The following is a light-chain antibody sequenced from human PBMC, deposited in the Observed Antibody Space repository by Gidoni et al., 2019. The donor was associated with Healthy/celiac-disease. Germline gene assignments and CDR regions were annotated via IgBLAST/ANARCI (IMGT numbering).Light chain of an antibody. CDR1: SSDVGSYNR. CDR3: SSYTSSSTLYVV. CDR2: EVS. V-gene: IGLV2-18*02. Sequence: QSAPTQPPPLFGAPGQSVPISCTGTSSDVGSYNRVSWYQQPPGTAPKLMIYEVSNRPSGVPDRFSGSKSGNTASLTISGLQAEDEADYYCSSYTSSSTLYVVFGGGTKLTVL. J-gene: IGLJ2*01.